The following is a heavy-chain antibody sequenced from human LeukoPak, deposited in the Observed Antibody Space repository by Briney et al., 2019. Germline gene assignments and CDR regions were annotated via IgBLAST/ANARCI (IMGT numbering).Heavy chain of an antibody. CDR3: ASGVPVDP. J-gene: IGHJ5*02. CDR1: GFTFSSYS. D-gene: IGHD6-6*01. Sequence: GGSLRLSCAASGFTFSSYSMNWVRQAPGKGLEWVSSIGSSSSYIYYADSVKGRFTISRDNAKNSLYLQMNSLRAEDTAVYYCASGVPVDPWGQGTLVTVSS. V-gene: IGHV3-21*03. CDR2: IGSSSSYI.